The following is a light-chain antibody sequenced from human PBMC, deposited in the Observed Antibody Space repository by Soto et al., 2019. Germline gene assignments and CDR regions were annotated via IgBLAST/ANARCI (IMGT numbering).Light chain of an antibody. CDR2: AGS. J-gene: IGKJ1*01. CDR3: QQYITSPWP. Sequence: VLSQSPSTLSWSARERATVSCSASQSVRSSLLAWYQQKPGQAPRLLIYAGSSRATGIPDRFSGSGSGTDFTLTISRLEPEEFAVYYCQQYITSPWPVGQGGKVAI. CDR1: QSVRSSL. V-gene: IGKV3-20*01.